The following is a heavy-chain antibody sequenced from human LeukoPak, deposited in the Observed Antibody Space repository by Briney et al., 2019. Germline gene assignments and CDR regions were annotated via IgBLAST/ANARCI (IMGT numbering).Heavy chain of an antibody. CDR1: GFTFSSYS. D-gene: IGHD5-12*01. V-gene: IGHV3-21*01. J-gene: IGHJ4*02. CDR3: ARDRQIVATTNYFDY. CDR2: ISSSSSYI. Sequence: GGSLRLSCAASGFTFSSYSMNWVRQAPGKGLEWVSSISSSSSYIYYADSVKGRFTISRDNAKNSLYLQMNSLRAEDTALYYCARDRQIVATTNYFDYWGQGTLVTVSS.